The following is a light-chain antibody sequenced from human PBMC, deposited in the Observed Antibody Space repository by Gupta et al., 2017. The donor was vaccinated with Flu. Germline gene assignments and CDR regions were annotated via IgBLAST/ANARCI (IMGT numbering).Light chain of an antibody. CDR2: DAS. V-gene: IGKV3D-20*01. CDR3: HQYGSSPRT. Sequence: ENVLTQSPATLSLSPGERATLSCGASQSVRSSYLAWYQQGPGLAPRLLIYDASRRATGIPDRFSGSGSGTDFTLTISRLEPEEFAVYYCHQYGSSPRTFGPGTKVEIK. J-gene: IGKJ1*01. CDR1: QSVRSSY.